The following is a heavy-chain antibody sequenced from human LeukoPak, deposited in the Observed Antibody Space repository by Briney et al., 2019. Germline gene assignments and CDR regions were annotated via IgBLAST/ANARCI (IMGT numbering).Heavy chain of an antibody. Sequence: SETLSLTCAVYGGSSSGYYWSWIRQPPGKGLEWIGEINHSGSTNYNPTLKSRVTISVDTSKNQFSLKLSSVTAADTAVYYCATESIAAAGTGGFDYWGQGTLVTVSS. D-gene: IGHD6-13*01. CDR2: INHSGST. J-gene: IGHJ4*02. CDR3: ATESIAAAGTGGFDY. V-gene: IGHV4-34*01. CDR1: GGSSSGYY.